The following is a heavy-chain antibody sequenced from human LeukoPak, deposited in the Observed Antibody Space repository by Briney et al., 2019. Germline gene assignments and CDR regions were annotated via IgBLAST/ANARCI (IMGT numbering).Heavy chain of an antibody. Sequence: GESLRISCKGSGXSFTSYWIAWVRQMPGKGLEWMTFIYPGDSDTRYSPSVQGQVTTSVDKSTSTAYLQWSSLKASDTAMYYCARTSGDYGGNALYFDYWGQGTLVTVSS. D-gene: IGHD4-23*01. CDR2: IYPGDSDT. V-gene: IGHV5-51*01. CDR3: ARTSGDYGGNALYFDY. CDR1: GXSFTSYW. J-gene: IGHJ4*02.